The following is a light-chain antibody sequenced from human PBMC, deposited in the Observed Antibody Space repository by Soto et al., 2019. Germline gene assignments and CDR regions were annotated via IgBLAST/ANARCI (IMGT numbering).Light chain of an antibody. CDR1: QGVGNE. Sequence: DIQMTQSPSSLSASVGDRVSITCRASQGVGNEVGWYQQKPGKAPKRLMYGTSILQSGVPSRFSGSGSGTEFTLTISSLQPEDFATYYCVQHNAYPRTFGQGTKVEMK. CDR2: GTS. V-gene: IGKV1-17*01. J-gene: IGKJ1*01. CDR3: VQHNAYPRT.